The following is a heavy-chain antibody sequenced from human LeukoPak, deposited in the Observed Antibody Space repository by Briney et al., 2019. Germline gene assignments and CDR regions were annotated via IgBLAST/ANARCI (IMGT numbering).Heavy chain of an antibody. V-gene: IGHV4-4*07. CDR2: IYTSGST. D-gene: IGHD6-19*01. Sequence: PSETLSLTCTVSSGSISSYFWSWIRQPAGKGLEWIGRIYTSGSTDYNPSLKSRVTMSVDTSKNQFSLKLNSVTAADTAVYYCARGPRNSDWYSIDYWGQGTLATVSS. J-gene: IGHJ4*02. CDR3: ARGPRNSDWYSIDY. CDR1: SGSISSYF.